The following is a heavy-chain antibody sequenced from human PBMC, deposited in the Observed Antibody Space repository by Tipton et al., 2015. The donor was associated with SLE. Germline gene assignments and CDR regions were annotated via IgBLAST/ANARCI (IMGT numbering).Heavy chain of an antibody. CDR1: GGSISSGGYY. D-gene: IGHD3-10*01. CDR3: ARTEQGTGSYYRLVFEI. J-gene: IGHJ4*02. V-gene: IGHV4-31*03. Sequence: TLSLTCTVSGGSISSGGYYWSWIRQHPGEGLEWIGYIYYSGSTYYNPSLKSRVTISVDTSKNQFSLKLSSVTAADTAVYYCARTEQGTGSYYRLVFEIWGQGTLVTVSS. CDR2: IYYSGST.